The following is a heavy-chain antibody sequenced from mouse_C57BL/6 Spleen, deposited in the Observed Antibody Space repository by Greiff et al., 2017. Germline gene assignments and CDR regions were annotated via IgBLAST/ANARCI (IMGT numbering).Heavy chain of an antibody. V-gene: IGHV1-26*01. J-gene: IGHJ2*01. Sequence: EVKLQQSGPELVKPGASVKISCKASGYTFTDYYMNWVKQSHGKSLEWIGDINPNNGGTSYNQKFKGKATLTVDKSSSTAYMELRSLTSEDSAVYYCARRPYYYGSSYPFDNWGQGTTLTVSS. CDR3: ARRPYYYGSSYPFDN. CDR2: INPNNGGT. D-gene: IGHD1-1*01. CDR1: GYTFTDYY.